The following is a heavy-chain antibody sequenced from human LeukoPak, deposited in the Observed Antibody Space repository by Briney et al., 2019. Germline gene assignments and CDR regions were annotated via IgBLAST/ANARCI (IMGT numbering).Heavy chain of an antibody. V-gene: IGHV3-30*04. CDR1: GFTFSNYA. J-gene: IGHJ4*02. Sequence: GGSLRLSCAASGFTFSNYAMHWVRQAPGKGLEWVAVISHDGNNKYYADSVKGRFTISRDNSKNTLYLQMNSLRAEDTAVYYCARGGIILVGAQIDYWGQGTLVTVSS. D-gene: IGHD1-26*01. CDR2: ISHDGNNK. CDR3: ARGGIILVGAQIDY.